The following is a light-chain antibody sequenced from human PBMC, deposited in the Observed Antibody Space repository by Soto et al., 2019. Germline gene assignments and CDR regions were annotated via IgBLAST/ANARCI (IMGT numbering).Light chain of an antibody. Sequence: EIVLTQSPGTLSLSPGERATLSCRASQSVSSSYLAWYQQKPGQPPRLLLYGASSRATGIPDRFSGSGSGTDFTLTITRREPEDFAVYYCQHYRTSFGGGTKVEIK. J-gene: IGKJ4*01. CDR1: QSVSSSY. V-gene: IGKV3-20*01. CDR3: QHYRTS. CDR2: GAS.